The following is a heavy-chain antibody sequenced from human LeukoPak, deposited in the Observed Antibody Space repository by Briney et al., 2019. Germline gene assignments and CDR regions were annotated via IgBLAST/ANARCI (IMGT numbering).Heavy chain of an antibody. V-gene: IGHV3-48*02. CDR1: GFSFTDYP. Sequence: HPGGSLRLSCATSGFSFTDYPMNWVRQAPGKGLEWISNIRTTAEGAKYAYYADSVKGRATISRDDGKNTLYLHMNSLRDDDTAVYYCATDQRYAFDYWGQGILVTVSS. D-gene: IGHD3-9*01. J-gene: IGHJ4*02. CDR2: IRTTAEGAKYA. CDR3: ATDQRYAFDY.